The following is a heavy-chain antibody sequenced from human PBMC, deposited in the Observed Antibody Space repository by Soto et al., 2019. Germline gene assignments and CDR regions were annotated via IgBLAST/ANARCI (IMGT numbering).Heavy chain of an antibody. Sequence: PGESLKISCKGSGYSFTSYWISWVRQMPGKGLEWMGRIDPSDSYTNYSPSFQGHVTISADKSISTAYLQWSSLKASDTAMYYCARCPDFAALGNYFDYWGQGTLVTVSS. V-gene: IGHV5-10-1*01. CDR1: GYSFTSYW. CDR3: ARCPDFAALGNYFDY. CDR2: IDPSDSYT. J-gene: IGHJ4*02. D-gene: IGHD6-25*01.